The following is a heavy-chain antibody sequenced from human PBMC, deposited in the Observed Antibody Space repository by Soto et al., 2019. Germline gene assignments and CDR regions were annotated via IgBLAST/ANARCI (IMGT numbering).Heavy chain of an antibody. J-gene: IGHJ3*01. CDR1: GFTFSNYA. CDR3: ARDKRGLADAFGV. CDR2: ITDSGVA. V-gene: IGHV3-23*01. Sequence: EEQVLESGGGLVQPGGSLRLSCAVSGFTFSNYAMTWVRQAPGQGLEWVSAITDSGVADYAESVRGRFTISRDNSKNTLYLHISRLRVEDTAMYYGARDKRGLADAFGVWGQGTAVIVSS. D-gene: IGHD3-10*01.